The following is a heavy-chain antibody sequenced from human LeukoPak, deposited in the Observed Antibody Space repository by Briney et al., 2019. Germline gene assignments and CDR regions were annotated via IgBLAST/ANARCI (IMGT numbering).Heavy chain of an antibody. V-gene: IGHV4-30-4*07. CDR1: GGSISSGGYS. CDR3: ARDSHDYGDYRGAFDI. Sequence: SQTLSLTCAVSGGSISSGGYSWSWIRQPPGKGLEWIGYIYYSGSTYYNPSLKSRVTISVDTSKNQFSLKLSSVTAADTAVYYCARDSHDYGDYRGAFDIWGQGTMVTVSS. CDR2: IYYSGST. J-gene: IGHJ3*02. D-gene: IGHD4-17*01.